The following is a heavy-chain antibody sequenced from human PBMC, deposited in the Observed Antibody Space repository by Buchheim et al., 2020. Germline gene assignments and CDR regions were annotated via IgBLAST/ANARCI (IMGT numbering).Heavy chain of an antibody. CDR1: GGSFSGYY. Sequence: QVQLQQWGAGLLKPSETLSLNCAVYGGSFSGYYWSWIRQPPGKGLEWIGEINHSGSTNYNPSLQSRVTISVDTSKHKFSLKLSSVTAADTAVYYCARTTTVVGADYWGQGTL. D-gene: IGHD4-17*01. CDR3: ARTTTVVGADY. J-gene: IGHJ4*02. V-gene: IGHV4-34*01. CDR2: INHSGST.